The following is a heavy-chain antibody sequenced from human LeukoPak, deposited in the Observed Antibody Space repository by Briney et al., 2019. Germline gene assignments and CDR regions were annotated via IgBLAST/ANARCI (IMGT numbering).Heavy chain of an antibody. Sequence: SETLSLTCAVYGGSFSGYYWSWIRQPPGKGLEWIGAINHSGSTNYNPSLKSRVTISVDTSKNQFSLKLSSVTAADTAVYYCAREEVSRGYDFWSGYYNNYYYVDVWGKGTTVTVSS. J-gene: IGHJ6*03. V-gene: IGHV4-34*01. D-gene: IGHD3-3*01. CDR1: GGSFSGYY. CDR3: AREEVSRGYDFWSGYYNNYYYVDV. CDR2: INHSGST.